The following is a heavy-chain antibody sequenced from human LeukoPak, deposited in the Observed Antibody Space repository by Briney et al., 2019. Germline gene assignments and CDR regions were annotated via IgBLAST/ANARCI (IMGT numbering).Heavy chain of an antibody. CDR3: ARGGYSYGYVDY. D-gene: IGHD5-18*01. CDR1: GGTFSSYA. V-gene: IGHV1-69*05. Sequence: SVKVSCKASGGTFSSYAISWVRQAPGQGLEWMGRIIPIFGTANYAQKFQGRVTITTDESTSTAYMELSSLRSEDTAVYYCARGGYSYGYVDYWGQGTLVAVSS. CDR2: IIPIFGTA. J-gene: IGHJ4*02.